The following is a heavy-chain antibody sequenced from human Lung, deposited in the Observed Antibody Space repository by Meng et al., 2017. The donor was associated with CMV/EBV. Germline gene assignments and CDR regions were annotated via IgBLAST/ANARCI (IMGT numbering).Heavy chain of an antibody. J-gene: IGHJ3*02. Sequence: GESLKISCAASEFNVTSTYMNWVRQAPGKGLEWVSVIYSGGHRYYAGSVKGRFTISRDNSKNTLNLQMNSLRAEDTAMYYCARAGTSSGAFDIWGQGTMVTVSS. CDR2: IYSGGHR. CDR1: EFNVTSTY. CDR3: ARAGTSSGAFDI. D-gene: IGHD6-6*01. V-gene: IGHV3-53*01.